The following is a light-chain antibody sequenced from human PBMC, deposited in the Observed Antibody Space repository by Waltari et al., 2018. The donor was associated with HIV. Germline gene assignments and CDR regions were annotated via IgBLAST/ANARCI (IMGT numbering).Light chain of an antibody. CDR1: NIASKN. CDR2: RDN. Sequence: SYELTQPLSVSVALGQTARLTCGGNNIASKNVHWYQQKPGQAPVLVIYRDNIRPPGIPERFSGSNSGNTAILSISRAQAEDEGDYYCQVWDSSTGVFGGGTNLTVL. J-gene: IGLJ3*02. V-gene: IGLV3-9*01. CDR3: QVWDSSTGV.